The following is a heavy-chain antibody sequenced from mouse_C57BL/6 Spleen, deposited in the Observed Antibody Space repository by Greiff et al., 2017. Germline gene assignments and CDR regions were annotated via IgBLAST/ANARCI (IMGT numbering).Heavy chain of an antibody. CDR1: GYSITSGYY. D-gene: IGHD2-10*02. Sequence: EVQRVESGPGLVKPSQSLSLTCSVTGYSITSGYYWNWIRQFPGNKLEWMGYISYDGSNNYNPSLKNRISITRDTSKNQFFLKLNSVTTEDTATYYCARDDGYGNLDYWGQGTTLTVSS. CDR2: ISYDGSN. J-gene: IGHJ2*01. CDR3: ARDDGYGNLDY. V-gene: IGHV3-6*01.